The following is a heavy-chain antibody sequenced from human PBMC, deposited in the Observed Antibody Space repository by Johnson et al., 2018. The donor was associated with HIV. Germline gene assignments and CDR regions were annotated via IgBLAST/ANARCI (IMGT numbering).Heavy chain of an antibody. D-gene: IGHD6-19*01. Sequence: QVQLVESGGGVVQPGRSLRLSCEASGFTFSSYGMHWVRQAPGKGLEWVSFIRYDGSNKYYADSVKGRFTISRDNSKNTLYLQMNSLRPEDTAVYYCARDRPSGWPDAFDIWGQGTMVTVSS. CDR2: IRYDGSNK. CDR3: ARDRPSGWPDAFDI. CDR1: GFTFSSYG. V-gene: IGHV3-30*02. J-gene: IGHJ3*02.